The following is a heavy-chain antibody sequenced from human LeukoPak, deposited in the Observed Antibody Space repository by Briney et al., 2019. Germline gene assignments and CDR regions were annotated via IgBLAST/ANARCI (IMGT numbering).Heavy chain of an antibody. J-gene: IGHJ5*01. V-gene: IGHV4-39*01. D-gene: IGHD2-21*01. CDR2: IYHSGRT. CDR3: AGRPSSSCGGDCYGS. CDR1: GVSFSSSNYY. Sequence: SGTLSLTCAVSGVSFSSSNYYWGWVRQPRGRGREWLAYIYHSGRTYYNPSRGRRITIFADTSTNQCSLRLRSGAAADTASYSGAGRPSSSCGGDCYGSWGQGTLVTVSS.